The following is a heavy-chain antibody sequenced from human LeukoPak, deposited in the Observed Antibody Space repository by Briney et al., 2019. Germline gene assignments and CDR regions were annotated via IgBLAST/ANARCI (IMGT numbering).Heavy chain of an antibody. Sequence: SETLSLTCAVYGGSFSGYYWSWIRQPPGKGLEWIGYIYYSGSTNYNPSLKSRVTISVDTSKNQFSLKLSSVTAADTAVYYCVSGGLAYYFDYWGQGTLVTVSS. D-gene: IGHD2-8*02. CDR2: IYYSGST. CDR1: GGSFSGYY. V-gene: IGHV4-59*01. CDR3: VSGGLAYYFDY. J-gene: IGHJ4*02.